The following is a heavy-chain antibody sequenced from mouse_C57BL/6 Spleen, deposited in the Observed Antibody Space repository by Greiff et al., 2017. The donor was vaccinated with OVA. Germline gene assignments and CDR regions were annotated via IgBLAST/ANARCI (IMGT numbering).Heavy chain of an antibody. CDR1: GYTFTSYW. V-gene: IGHV1-50*01. J-gene: IGHJ2*01. CDR2: IDPSDSYP. D-gene: IGHD6-1*01. CDR3: ARPPLFDY. Sequence: QVQLQQPGAELVKPGASVKLSCKASGYTFTSYWMQWVKQRPGQGLEWIGEIDPSDSYPNYNQKFKGKATLTVDTSSSTAYMQLSSLTSEDSAVYYCARPPLFDYWGQGTTLTVSS.